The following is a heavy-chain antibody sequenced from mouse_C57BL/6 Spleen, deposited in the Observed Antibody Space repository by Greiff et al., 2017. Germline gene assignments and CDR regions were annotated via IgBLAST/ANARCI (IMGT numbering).Heavy chain of an antibody. CDR3: DHSSGYDGSFAY. J-gene: IGHJ3*01. V-gene: IGHV1-26*01. CDR1: GYTFTDYY. CDR2: INPNNGGT. D-gene: IGHD3-2*02. Sequence: EVQLQQSGPELVKPGASVKISCKASGYTFTDYYMNWVKQSHGKSLEWIGDINPNNGGTSYNQKFKGKATLTVDKSSSTAYMELRSLTSEDSAVYYCDHSSGYDGSFAYWGQGTLVTVSA.